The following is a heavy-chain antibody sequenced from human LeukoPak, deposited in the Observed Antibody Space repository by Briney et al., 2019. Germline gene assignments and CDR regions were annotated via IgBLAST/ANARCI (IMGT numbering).Heavy chain of an antibody. CDR2: SYYSGST. CDR3: ARLSLRRNYYYDSSGTPH. J-gene: IGHJ4*02. D-gene: IGHD3-22*01. V-gene: IGHV4-39*01. Sequence: PSETLSLTCTVSGGSISSSSYYWGWIRQPPGKGLEWIGSSYYSGSTYYNPSLKSRVTISVDTSKNQFSLKLSSVTAADTAVYYCARLSLRRNYYYDSSGTPHWGQGTLVTVSS. CDR1: GGSISSSSYY.